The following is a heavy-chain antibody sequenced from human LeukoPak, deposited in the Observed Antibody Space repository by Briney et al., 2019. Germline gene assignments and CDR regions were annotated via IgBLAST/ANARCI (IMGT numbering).Heavy chain of an antibody. Sequence: GESLKISCKASGYSFTNYWIGWARQMPGKGLEWMGIIYPGDSDTRYSPSFQGQVTISADESISTANLQWSSLKASDTATYYCARLPRAYCGDDCYSGYGMDVWGQGTTVTVSS. CDR1: GYSFTNYW. J-gene: IGHJ6*02. CDR3: ARLPRAYCGDDCYSGYGMDV. D-gene: IGHD2-21*02. V-gene: IGHV5-51*01. CDR2: IYPGDSDT.